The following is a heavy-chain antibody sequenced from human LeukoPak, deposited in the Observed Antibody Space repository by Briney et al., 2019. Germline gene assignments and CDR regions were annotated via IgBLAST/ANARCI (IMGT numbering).Heavy chain of an antibody. CDR2: IYYSGST. CDR3: ARGIAAAGSVGY. CDR1: GGSISSSNW. Sequence: SGTLSLTCAVSGGSISSSNWWSWVRQPPGKGLEWIGSIYYSGSTYYNPSLKSRVTISVDTSKNQFSLKLSSVTAADTAVYYCARGIAAAGSVGYWGQGTLVTVSS. V-gene: IGHV4-4*02. J-gene: IGHJ4*02. D-gene: IGHD6-13*01.